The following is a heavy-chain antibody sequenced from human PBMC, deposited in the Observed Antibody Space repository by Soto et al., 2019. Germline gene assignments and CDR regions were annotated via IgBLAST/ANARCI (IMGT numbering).Heavy chain of an antibody. D-gene: IGHD1-26*01. CDR2: INPKSGGT. V-gene: IGHV1-2*02. J-gene: IGHJ4*02. CDR1: GYTFTVYY. Sequence: DSVKVSCKASGYTFTVYYMHWVRQAPGQGLEWMGWINPKSGGTMYPQKFQGRVTMTWDTSISTAYMALTRLRSDDTAVYYCARYLAKGGGSAGFDYSCQATLV. CDR3: ARYLAKGGGSAGFDY.